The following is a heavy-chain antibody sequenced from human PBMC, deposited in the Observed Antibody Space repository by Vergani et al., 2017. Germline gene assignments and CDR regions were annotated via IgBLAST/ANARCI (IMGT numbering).Heavy chain of an antibody. J-gene: IGHJ4*02. CDR3: ARGWRSGYANWDYFDY. CDR1: GGSISSGDYY. Sequence: QVQLQQWGAGLLKPSETLSLTCAVYGGSISSGDYYWSWIRQPPGKGLEWIGYIYYSGSTYYNPSLKSRVTISVDTSKNQFSLKLSSVTAADTAVYYCARGWRSGYANWDYFDYWGQGTLVTVSS. D-gene: IGHD5-12*01. CDR2: IYYSGST. V-gene: IGHV4-30-4*01.